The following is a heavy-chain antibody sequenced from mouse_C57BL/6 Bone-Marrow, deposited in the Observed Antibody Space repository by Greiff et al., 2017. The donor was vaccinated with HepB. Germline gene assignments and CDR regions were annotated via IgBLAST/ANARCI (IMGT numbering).Heavy chain of an antibody. CDR1: GYTFTSYD. Sequence: VQLQQSGPELVKPGASVKLSCKASGYTFTSYDINWVKQRPGQGLEWIGWIYPRDGSTKYNEKFKGKATLTVDTSSSTAYMELHSLTSEDSAVYFCARFGYYGSSYYAMDYWGQGTSVTVSS. CDR3: ARFGYYGSSYYAMDY. D-gene: IGHD1-1*01. CDR2: IYPRDGST. J-gene: IGHJ4*01. V-gene: IGHV1-85*01.